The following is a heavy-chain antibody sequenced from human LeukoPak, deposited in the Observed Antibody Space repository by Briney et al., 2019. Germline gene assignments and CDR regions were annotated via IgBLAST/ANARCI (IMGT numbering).Heavy chain of an antibody. CDR3: ARDKGNGYSYGYYYYYGMDV. Sequence: GGSLRLSCAASGFTFSSYAMSWVRQAPGKGLEWVSAISGSGGSTYYADSVKGRFTISRDNAKNTLYLQMNSLRAEDTAVYYCARDKGNGYSYGYYYYYGMDVWGQGTTVTVSS. V-gene: IGHV3-23*01. CDR2: ISGSGGST. J-gene: IGHJ6*02. D-gene: IGHD5-18*01. CDR1: GFTFSSYA.